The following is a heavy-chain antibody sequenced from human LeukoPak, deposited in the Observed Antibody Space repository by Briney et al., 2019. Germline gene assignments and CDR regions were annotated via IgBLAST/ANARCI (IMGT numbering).Heavy chain of an antibody. CDR3: ARDSGGWYGLSFDY. CDR2: ISAHNGNT. D-gene: IGHD6-19*01. Sequence: GASVTVSCKASGYTFTSYGISWVRQAPGQGLEWMGWISAHNGNTNYAQKLQGRVTMTPDTSTSTAYMELRSLRSDDTAVYYCARDSGGWYGLSFDYWGQGTLVTVSS. J-gene: IGHJ4*02. V-gene: IGHV1-18*01. CDR1: GYTFTSYG.